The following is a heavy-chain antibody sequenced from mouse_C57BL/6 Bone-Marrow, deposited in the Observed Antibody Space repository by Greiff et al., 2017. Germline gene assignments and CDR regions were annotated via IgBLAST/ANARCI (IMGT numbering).Heavy chain of an antibody. CDR3: ARSNYSNWDY. CDR1: GYTFTSYW. V-gene: IGHV1-64*01. D-gene: IGHD2-5*01. CDR2: IHPNSGST. Sequence: QVQLKQSGAELVKPGASVKLSCKASGYTFTSYWMHWVKQRPGQGLEWIGMIHPNSGSTNYNEKFKSKATLTVDKSSSTAYMQLSSLTSEDSAVYYCARSNYSNWDYWGQGTTLTVSS. J-gene: IGHJ2*01.